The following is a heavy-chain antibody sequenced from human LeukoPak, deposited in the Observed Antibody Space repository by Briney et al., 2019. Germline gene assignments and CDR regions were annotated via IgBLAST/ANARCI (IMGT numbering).Heavy chain of an antibody. CDR3: ARTGDLRFLEWFCAFDI. Sequence: GGSLRLSCAASGFTFSDYYMSWIRQAPGKGLEWVSYISSSGSTIYYAASVKGRFTISRDNAKNSLYLQMNSLRAEDTAVYYCARTGDLRFLEWFCAFDIWGQGTMVTVSS. J-gene: IGHJ3*02. V-gene: IGHV3-11*01. CDR1: GFTFSDYY. CDR2: ISSSGSTI. D-gene: IGHD3-3*01.